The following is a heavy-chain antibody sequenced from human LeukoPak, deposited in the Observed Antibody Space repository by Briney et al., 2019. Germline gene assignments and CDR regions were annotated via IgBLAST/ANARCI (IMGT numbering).Heavy chain of an antibody. CDR3: ARDGSTSLKSANWFDP. CDR1: GGSFSGYY. D-gene: IGHD2-2*01. J-gene: IGHJ5*02. CDR2: INHSGST. Sequence: SETLSLTCAVYGGSFSGYYWSWIRQPPGKGLEWIGEINHSGSTNYNPSLKSRVTMSVDTSKNQFSLKLSSVTAADTAVYYCARDGSTSLKSANWFDPWGQGTLVTVSS. V-gene: IGHV4-34*01.